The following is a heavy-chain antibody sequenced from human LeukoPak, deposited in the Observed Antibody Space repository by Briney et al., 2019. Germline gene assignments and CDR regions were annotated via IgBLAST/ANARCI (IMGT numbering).Heavy chain of an antibody. D-gene: IGHD3-10*01. J-gene: IGHJ6*04. Sequence: GGSLRLSCAASGFTFSSYAMHWVRQARGKGLEWVAVISYDGSNKYYADSVKGRFTISRNNSKNTLYLQMNSLRAEDTAVYYCARPMVRGSEYYYYGMDVWGKGTTVTVSS. CDR3: ARPMVRGSEYYYYGMDV. V-gene: IGHV3-30*04. CDR2: ISYDGSNK. CDR1: GFTFSSYA.